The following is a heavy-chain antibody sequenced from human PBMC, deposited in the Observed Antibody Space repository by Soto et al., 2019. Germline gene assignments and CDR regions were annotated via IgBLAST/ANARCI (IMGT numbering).Heavy chain of an antibody. CDR2: MSSDGSNK. V-gene: IGHV3-30-3*01. CDR1: GFSFSNYV. CDR3: GNSSNFDC. J-gene: IGHJ4*02. Sequence: QVQLVESGGGVVQPGRSLRLSCAASGFSFSNYVMHWVRQAPGRGLEWVAVMSSDGSNKYYADSVKGRFTISRDNVKNTLYLQMNCFRPEDTSGYYCGNSSNFDCWVQGILVTVSS. D-gene: IGHD2-21*01.